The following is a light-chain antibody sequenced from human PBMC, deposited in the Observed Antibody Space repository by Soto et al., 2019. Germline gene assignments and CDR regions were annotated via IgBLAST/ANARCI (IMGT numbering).Light chain of an antibody. CDR2: GAS. CDR1: QSVSTN. Sequence: EIVMTQSPVTLSVSPGERATLSCRASQSVSTNLAWYQQKPGQAPRLLIYGASTRATDIPARFSGSGSGTEFTLTISSLQSEDFAAYYCQQYNNWPLTFGGGTKVDIK. J-gene: IGKJ4*01. CDR3: QQYNNWPLT. V-gene: IGKV3-15*01.